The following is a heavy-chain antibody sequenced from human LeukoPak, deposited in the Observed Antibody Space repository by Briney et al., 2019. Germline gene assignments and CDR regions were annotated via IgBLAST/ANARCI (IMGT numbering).Heavy chain of an antibody. D-gene: IGHD6-6*01. CDR1: GGSISSYY. J-gene: IGHJ2*01. CDR2: IYYSGST. Sequence: SETLSLTCTVSGGSISSYYWSWIRQPPGKGLEWIGYIYYSGSTKYNPSLKSRVTISVDASKNQFSLKLTSITAADTAVYYCARDGSRLGTRPSYWYFDLWGRGTLVTVSS. CDR3: ARDGSRLGTRPSYWYFDL. V-gene: IGHV4-59*01.